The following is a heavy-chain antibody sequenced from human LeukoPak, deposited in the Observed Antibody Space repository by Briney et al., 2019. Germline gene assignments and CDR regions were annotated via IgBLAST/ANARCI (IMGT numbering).Heavy chain of an antibody. J-gene: IGHJ4*02. V-gene: IGHV1-18*01. D-gene: IGHD4-17*01. CDR2: ISAYNGNT. CDR1: GYTFTSYG. Sequence: GASVKVSCKASGYTFTSYGISWVRQAPGQGLEWMGWISAYNGNTNYAQKLQGRVTMTTDTSTSTAYMELRSLGSDDTAVYYCARAPRDYGDYEFDYWGQGTLVTVSS. CDR3: ARAPRDYGDYEFDY.